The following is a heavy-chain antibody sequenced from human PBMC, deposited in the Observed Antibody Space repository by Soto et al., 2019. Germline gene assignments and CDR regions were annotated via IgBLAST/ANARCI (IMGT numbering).Heavy chain of an antibody. CDR2: IKGDGSRT. J-gene: IGHJ4*02. CDR3: ARGAFGTSYFDY. V-gene: IGHV3-74*01. D-gene: IGHD3-3*01. Sequence: GGSLRLSCAASGFTFSNDWMHWVRQAPGMGLVWVSRIKGDGSRTNYADSVKGRFTISRDNAKNTLYLQINSLRAEDTAVYYCARGAFGTSYFDYWGQGSLVTVSS. CDR1: GFTFSNDW.